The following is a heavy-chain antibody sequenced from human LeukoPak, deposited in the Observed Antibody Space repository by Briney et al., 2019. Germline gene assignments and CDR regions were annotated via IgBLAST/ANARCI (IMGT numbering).Heavy chain of an antibody. CDR3: AREFLEWLLYRGFDY. V-gene: IGHV3-23*01. CDR2: ISGSGGST. J-gene: IGHJ4*02. D-gene: IGHD3-3*01. Sequence: GGSLRLSCAASGFTFSSYAMSWVRQAPGKGLEWVSAISGSGGSTYYADSVKGRFTISRDNSKNTLYLQMNSLRAEDTAVYYCAREFLEWLLYRGFDYWGQGTLVTVSS. CDR1: GFTFSSYA.